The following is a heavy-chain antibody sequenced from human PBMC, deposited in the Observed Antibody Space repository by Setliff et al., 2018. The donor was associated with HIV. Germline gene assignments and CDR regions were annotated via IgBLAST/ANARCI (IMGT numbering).Heavy chain of an antibody. CDR3: ATRPPGVHGFSI. J-gene: IGHJ3*02. V-gene: IGHV1-69*06. Sequence: SVKVSCKASGGSFNILGFTWVRQAPGQGLEWVGGIIPVVDAPIYAQRFQGRVVITADKSTGTAYMQLSGLKFEDTAVYYCATRPPGVHGFSIWGQGTMVTVSS. CDR1: GGSFNILG. D-gene: IGHD3-10*01. CDR2: IIPVVDAP.